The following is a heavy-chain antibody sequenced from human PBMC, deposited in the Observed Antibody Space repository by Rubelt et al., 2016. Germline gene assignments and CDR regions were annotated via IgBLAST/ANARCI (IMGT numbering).Heavy chain of an antibody. D-gene: IGHD6-13*01. CDR1: GFTFSSYG. CDR3: ARDGLGSSWYGGNYYVDY. Sequence: QVQLVESGGGVVQPGRSLRLSCAASGFTFSSYGMHWVRQAPGKGLEWVAAISGSGGSTYSADSVKGRYTMSRENSKITLYLEGNWLRAEDSAVYYCARDGLGSSWYGGNYYVDYWGQGTLVTVS. CDR2: ISGSGGST. J-gene: IGHJ4*02. V-gene: IGHV3-NL1*01.